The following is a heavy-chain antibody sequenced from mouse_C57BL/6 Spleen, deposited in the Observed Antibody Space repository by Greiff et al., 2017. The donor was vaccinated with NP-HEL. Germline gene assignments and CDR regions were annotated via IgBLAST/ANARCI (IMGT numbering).Heavy chain of an antibody. V-gene: IGHV1-26*01. CDR1: GYTFTDYY. J-gene: IGHJ2*01. Sequence: EVQLQQSGPELVKPGASVKISCKASGYTFTDYYMNWVKQSHGKSLEWIGDINPNNGGTSYNQKFKGKATLTADKSSSTAYMELRSLTSEDSAVYYCARRIYYYDSSPYFDYWGQGTTLTVSS. CDR2: INPNNGGT. D-gene: IGHD1-1*01. CDR3: ARRIYYYDSSPYFDY.